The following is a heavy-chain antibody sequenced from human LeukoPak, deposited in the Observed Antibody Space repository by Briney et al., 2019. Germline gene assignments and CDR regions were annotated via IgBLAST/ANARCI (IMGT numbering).Heavy chain of an antibody. Sequence: ASVKISCKVSGYTFTDYYMHWVQQAPGKGLELMGLVDPEDGETIYAEKFQGRVTITADTSTDTAYMELSSLRSEDTAVYYCATNIYYYDSSGYFDYWGQGTLVTVSS. J-gene: IGHJ4*02. CDR2: VDPEDGET. D-gene: IGHD3-22*01. CDR3: ATNIYYYDSSGYFDY. CDR1: GYTFTDYY. V-gene: IGHV1-69-2*01.